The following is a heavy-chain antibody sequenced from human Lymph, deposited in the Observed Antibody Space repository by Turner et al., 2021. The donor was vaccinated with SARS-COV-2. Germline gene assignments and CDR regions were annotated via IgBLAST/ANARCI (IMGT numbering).Heavy chain of an antibody. CDR1: GGSMNSNY. D-gene: IGHD2-21*02. Sequence: QLQLQESGPRLLKPLETLSLPCTVSGGSMNSNYWSWIRQPPGKRLEWIGYIYYRGSTNYNPALKRRVTISVDTSKNQFSLKLTSVTAADTAIYYCARETVNNWVDPWGQGILVTVSS. J-gene: IGHJ5*02. CDR2: IYYRGST. CDR3: ARETVNNWVDP. V-gene: IGHV4-59*01.